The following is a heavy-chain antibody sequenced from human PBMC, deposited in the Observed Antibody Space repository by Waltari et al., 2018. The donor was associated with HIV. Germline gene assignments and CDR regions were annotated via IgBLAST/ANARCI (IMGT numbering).Heavy chain of an antibody. CDR2: INHSGST. CDR3: ASIRGRTYYYDSSGYYYDY. J-gene: IGHJ4*02. CDR1: GGSFSGYY. D-gene: IGHD3-22*01. Sequence: QVQLQQWGAGLLKPSETLSLTCAVYGGSFSGYYWSWIRQPPGKGLEWIGEINHSGSTNYNPSLNSRVTISVDTSKNQFSLKLSSVTAADTAVYYCASIRGRTYYYDSSGYYYDYWGQGTLVTVSS. V-gene: IGHV4-34*01.